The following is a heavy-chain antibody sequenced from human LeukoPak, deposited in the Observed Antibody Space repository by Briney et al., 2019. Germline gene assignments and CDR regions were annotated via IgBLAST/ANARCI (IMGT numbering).Heavy chain of an antibody. Sequence: PSETLSLTCSVSSGSIRNSNYFWGWIRQPPGKGLEWFGEIYHSGSTNYNPSLKSRVTISVDKSKNQFSLKLSSVTAADTAVYYCSGSYYYTQDRFDYWGQGTLVTVSS. CDR2: IYHSGST. D-gene: IGHD1-26*01. J-gene: IGHJ4*02. CDR1: SGSIRNSNYF. V-gene: IGHV4-39*07. CDR3: SGSYYYTQDRFDY.